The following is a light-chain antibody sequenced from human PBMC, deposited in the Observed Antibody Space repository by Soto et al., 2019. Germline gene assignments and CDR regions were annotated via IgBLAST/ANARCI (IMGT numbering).Light chain of an antibody. Sequence: DIQMTQSPSTLPASVGDRVTITCRASQTIGDWLAWYQQKPGKVPKLLIYKASTLEGGVPSRFSDSGSGTEFTLTISSLQPDDFATYYCQQSHFYWTFGQGTKVEIK. CDR1: QTIGDW. CDR3: QQSHFYWT. V-gene: IGKV1-5*03. J-gene: IGKJ1*01. CDR2: KAS.